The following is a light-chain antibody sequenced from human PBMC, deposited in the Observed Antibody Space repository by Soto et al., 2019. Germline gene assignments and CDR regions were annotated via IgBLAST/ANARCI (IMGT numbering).Light chain of an antibody. Sequence: QSVLTQPASVSGSPGQSITISCTGTSSDVGGYNYVSWYQQHPGKAPKLMIYAVSNRPSGVSNRFSGSKSGNTASLTISGLQAEDEADYYCSSYASSSVVFGGGTKLTVL. CDR2: AVS. CDR1: SSDVGGYNY. CDR3: SSYASSSVV. J-gene: IGLJ2*01. V-gene: IGLV2-14*01.